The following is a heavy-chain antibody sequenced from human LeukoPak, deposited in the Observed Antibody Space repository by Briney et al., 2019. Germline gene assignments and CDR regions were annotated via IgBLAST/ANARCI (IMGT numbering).Heavy chain of an antibody. CDR1: GFTFSSYA. CDR3: AKDSPLRTSYHGYFDY. Sequence: PGGSLRLSCAASGFTFSSYAMSWVRQAPGKGLEWVSALTLSGTNTHYADSVKGRFTISRDISKNTPYLQMNTLRAEDTAVYYCAKDSPLRTSYHGYFDYWGQGTLVTVSS. D-gene: IGHD3-16*01. J-gene: IGHJ4*02. V-gene: IGHV3-23*01. CDR2: LTLSGTNT.